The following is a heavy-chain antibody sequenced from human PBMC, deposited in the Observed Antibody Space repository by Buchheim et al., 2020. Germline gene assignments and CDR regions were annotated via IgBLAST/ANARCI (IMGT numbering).Heavy chain of an antibody. CDR3: ARGRLKYYDSSGSNWFDP. Sequence: EVQLVESGGGLVKPGGSLRLSCAASGFTFSSYSMNWVRQAPGKGLEWVSSISSSSSYIYYADSVKGRFTISRDNAKNSPYLQMNSLRAEDTAVYYCARGRLKYYDSSGSNWFDPWGQGTL. J-gene: IGHJ5*02. CDR1: GFTFSSYS. CDR2: ISSSSSYI. D-gene: IGHD3-22*01. V-gene: IGHV3-21*01.